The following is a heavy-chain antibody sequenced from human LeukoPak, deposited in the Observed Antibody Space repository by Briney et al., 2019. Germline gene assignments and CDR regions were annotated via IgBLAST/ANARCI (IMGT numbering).Heavy chain of an antibody. CDR2: ISYDGSNK. J-gene: IGHJ4*02. CDR3: ARVSYYGDYGPHFDY. Sequence: GSLRLSCAASGFTFSSYAMHWVRQAPGKGLEWVAVISYDGSNKYYADSVKGRFTISRDNSKNTLYLQMNSLRAEDTAVYYCARVSYYGDYGPHFDYWGQGTLVTVSS. D-gene: IGHD4-17*01. V-gene: IGHV3-30-3*01. CDR1: GFTFSSYA.